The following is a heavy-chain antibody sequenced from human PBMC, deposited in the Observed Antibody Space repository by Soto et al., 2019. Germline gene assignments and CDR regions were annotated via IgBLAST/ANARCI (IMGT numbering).Heavy chain of an antibody. CDR2: IWYDGSNK. V-gene: IGHV3-33*01. CDR3: ARPRLGYCSGGSCSDLDY. J-gene: IGHJ4*02. Sequence: QVQLVESGGGVVQPGRSLRLSCAASGFTFSSYGMHWVRQAPGKGLEWVAVIWYDGSNKYYADSVKGRFTISRDNSKNTQYLQRNSLRAEDTAVYYCARPRLGYCSGGSCSDLDYWGQGTLVTVSS. CDR1: GFTFSSYG. D-gene: IGHD2-15*01.